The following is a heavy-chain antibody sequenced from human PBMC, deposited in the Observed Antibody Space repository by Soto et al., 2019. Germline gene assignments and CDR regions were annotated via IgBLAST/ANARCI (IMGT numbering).Heavy chain of an antibody. V-gene: IGHV3-43*01. CDR2: ISWDGGIT. CDR3: ARDWGHTSNNYGIMY. Sequence: GGSLRLSCAASGFTFDDYTMHWVRQVPGKGLEWVSLISWDGGITSYADSMKGRFTISRDNSKNSLYLQMNSLRTEDTALYFCARDWGHTSNNYGIMYWGQGNLVTVSS. D-gene: IGHD3-16*01. CDR1: GFTFDDYT. J-gene: IGHJ4*02.